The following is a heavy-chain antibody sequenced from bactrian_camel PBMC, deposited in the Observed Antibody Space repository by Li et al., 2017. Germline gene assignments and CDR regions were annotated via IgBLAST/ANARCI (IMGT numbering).Heavy chain of an antibody. V-gene: IGHV3S63*01. J-gene: IGHJ4*01. Sequence: HVQLVESGGGSVQAGGSLRLSCAASGNTGHYCMGWFRQAPGKEREGVAAIYTNDGSTYYADSAKGRFTISQDNAKNTVYLQMNSLKAEDTAVYYCAAADTTYCPLLSLRYNYWGQGTQVTVS. CDR1: GNTGHYC. D-gene: IGHD3*01. CDR3: AAADTTYCPLLSLRYNY. CDR2: IYTNDGST.